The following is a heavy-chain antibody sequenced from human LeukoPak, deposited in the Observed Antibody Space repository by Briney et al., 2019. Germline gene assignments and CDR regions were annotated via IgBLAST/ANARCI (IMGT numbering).Heavy chain of an antibody. CDR3: AKDGPGVASGYGMDV. Sequence: GRFTISGDNAENSLYLQMNSLRAEDTAVYYCAKDGPGVASGYGMDVWGQGTTVTVSS. D-gene: IGHD3-3*01. V-gene: IGHV3-11*05. J-gene: IGHJ6*02.